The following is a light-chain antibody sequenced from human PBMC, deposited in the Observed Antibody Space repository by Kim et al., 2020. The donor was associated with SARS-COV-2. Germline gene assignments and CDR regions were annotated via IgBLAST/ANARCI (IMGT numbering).Light chain of an antibody. Sequence: EIVLTQSPGTLSLSPGERATLSCRASQTINNGFLAWYQQRHGQAPRLLIYGASGRATGIPDRFSGSGSGTDFALTIGRLEPEDFAVYYCQQYADSPSTFGQGTKVDIK. V-gene: IGKV3-20*01. CDR2: GAS. CDR3: QQYADSPST. J-gene: IGKJ1*01. CDR1: QTINNGF.